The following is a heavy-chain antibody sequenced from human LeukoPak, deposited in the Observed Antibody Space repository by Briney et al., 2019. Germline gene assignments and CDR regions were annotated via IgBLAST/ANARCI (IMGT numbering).Heavy chain of an antibody. D-gene: IGHD4-23*01. J-gene: IGHJ4*02. V-gene: IGHV3-30*02. CDR1: GFTFSGYG. CDR3: AKDLGNSFDY. CDR2: IHYDGSDK. Sequence: PGGSLRLSCVASGFTFSGYGMHWVRQAPGKGLEWVAFIHYDGSDKYYADSVKGRFTISRDNSKNTLYLQMNSLRAEDTAVYYCAKDLGNSFDYWGQGTLVTVSS.